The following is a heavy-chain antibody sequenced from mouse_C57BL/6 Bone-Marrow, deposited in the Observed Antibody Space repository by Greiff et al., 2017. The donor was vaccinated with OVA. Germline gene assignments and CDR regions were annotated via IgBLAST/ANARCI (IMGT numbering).Heavy chain of an antibody. CDR2: INPNNGGT. CDR3: ARMVTTGY. D-gene: IGHD2-2*01. V-gene: IGHV1-26*01. CDR1: GYTFTDYY. Sequence: EVQLQQSGPELAKPGASVKISCKASGYTFTDYYMNWVKQSHGKSLEWIGDINPNNGGTSYNQKFKGKATLTVDKSSSTAYMELRSLTSEDSAVYYCARMVTTGYWGQGTTLTVSS. J-gene: IGHJ2*01.